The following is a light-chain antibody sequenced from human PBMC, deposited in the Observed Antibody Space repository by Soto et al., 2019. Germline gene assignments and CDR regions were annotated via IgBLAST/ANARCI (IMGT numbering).Light chain of an antibody. V-gene: IGLV2-23*02. CDR3: CSYAGSSTYV. CDR2: EVS. CDR1: SSDVGSYNL. Sequence: QSVLTQPASVSGSPGQSITISCTGTSSDVGSYNLVSWYQQHPGKAPKLMIYEVSKRPSGVSNRSSGSKSGNTASLTISGLQAEDEAAYYCCSYAGSSTYVFGTGTKLTVL. J-gene: IGLJ1*01.